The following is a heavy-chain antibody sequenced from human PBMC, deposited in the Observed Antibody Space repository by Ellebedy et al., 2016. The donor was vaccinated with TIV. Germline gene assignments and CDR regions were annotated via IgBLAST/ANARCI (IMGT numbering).Heavy chain of an antibody. CDR3: SRDPHTNGYGPSG. J-gene: IGHJ4*02. Sequence: GESLKISCAASGFAFSSYSMNWVRQAPGKGLEWVSSISRDSDSISYADSVKGRFTISRDNVDNSLSLQMNSLRDDDTAVYFCSRDPHTNGYGPSGWGQGTLVIVSS. D-gene: IGHD2-2*03. CDR1: GFAFSSYS. CDR2: ISRDSDSI. V-gene: IGHV3-21*06.